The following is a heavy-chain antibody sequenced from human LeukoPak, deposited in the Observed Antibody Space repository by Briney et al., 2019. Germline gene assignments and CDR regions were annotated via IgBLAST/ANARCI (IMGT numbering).Heavy chain of an antibody. V-gene: IGHV4-39*01. Sequence: SETLSLTCTASGGSISSSSYYWGWIRQPPGKGLEWIGSIYYSGSTYYNPSLKSRVTISVDTSKNQFSLKLSSVTAADTAVYYCARHRFTYYYDSSGYYPFDYWGQGTLVTVSS. J-gene: IGHJ4*02. CDR2: IYYSGST. CDR1: GGSISSSSYY. CDR3: ARHRFTYYYDSSGYYPFDY. D-gene: IGHD3-22*01.